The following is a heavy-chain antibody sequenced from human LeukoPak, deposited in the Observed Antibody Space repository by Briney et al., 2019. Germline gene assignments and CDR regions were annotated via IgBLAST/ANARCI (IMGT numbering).Heavy chain of an antibody. D-gene: IGHD3-9*01. CDR2: IYHSGST. CDR3: ARAGLYFDWLLAFDY. CDR1: GYSISSGYY. J-gene: IGHJ4*02. Sequence: SETLSLTCTVSGYSISSGYYWGWIRQPPGKGLEWIGSIYHSGSTYYNPSLKSRVTISVDTSKSQFSLKLSSVTAADTAVYYCARAGLYFDWLLAFDYWGQGTLVTVSS. V-gene: IGHV4-38-2*02.